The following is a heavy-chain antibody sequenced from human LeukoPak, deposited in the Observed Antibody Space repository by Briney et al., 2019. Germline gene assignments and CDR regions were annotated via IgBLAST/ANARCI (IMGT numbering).Heavy chain of an antibody. CDR3: ARDRAYSYGKGEFDY. D-gene: IGHD5-18*01. CDR1: GGSISSYY. CDR2: IYYSGST. J-gene: IGHJ4*02. Sequence: PSETLSLTCTVSGGSISSYYWSWIRQPPGKGLEWVGYIYYSGSTKYNPSLKSRVTISVDTSKNQFSLKLSSVTAADAAVYYCARDRAYSYGKGEFDYWGQGTLVTVSS. V-gene: IGHV4-59*01.